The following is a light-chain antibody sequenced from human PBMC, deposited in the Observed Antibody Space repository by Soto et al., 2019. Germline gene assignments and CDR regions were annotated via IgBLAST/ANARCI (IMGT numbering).Light chain of an antibody. CDR2: DGAY. CDR1: QSVSNY. Sequence: EIVLTQSPGTLSLSPCERATLSCRASQSVSNYFASCQQQHGHHPRRRINDGAYSTATGTASLSSSGAATDFFTPISSREDPEYSAQYCRQYYNSSPATFGQGTKVDIK. J-gene: IGKJ1*01. CDR3: RQYYNSSPAT. V-gene: IGKV3-11*01.